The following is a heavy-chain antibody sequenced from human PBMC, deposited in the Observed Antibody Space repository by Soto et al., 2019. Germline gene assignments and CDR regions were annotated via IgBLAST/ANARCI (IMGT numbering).Heavy chain of an antibody. CDR2: ISYDGSNK. J-gene: IGHJ3*02. V-gene: IGHV3-30*18. Sequence: QVQLVESGGGVVQPGRSLRLSCAASGFTFSSYGMHWVRQAPGKGLEWVAVISYDGSNKYYADSVKGRFTISRDNSKNTLYLQMNSLRAEDTAVYYCAKAILDIVVVPAHGAFDIWGQGTMVTVSS. CDR3: AKAILDIVVVPAHGAFDI. CDR1: GFTFSSYG. D-gene: IGHD2-2*01.